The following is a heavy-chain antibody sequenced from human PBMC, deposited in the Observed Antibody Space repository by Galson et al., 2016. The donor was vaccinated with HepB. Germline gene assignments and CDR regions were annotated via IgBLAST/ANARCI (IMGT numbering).Heavy chain of an antibody. V-gene: IGHV6-1*01. CDR1: GDSVASNSGG. Sequence: CAISGDSVASNSGGWNWIRQSPSRGLEWLGRTYYRSKWYNDYAVSVKSRITINPDTSKNQYSLQLNSVTPKGTAGYYCSRDQAPLLYAFEIWGKGTIVTVSS. CDR2: TYYRSKWYN. D-gene: IGHD1-26*01. J-gene: IGHJ3*02. CDR3: SRDQAPLLYAFEI.